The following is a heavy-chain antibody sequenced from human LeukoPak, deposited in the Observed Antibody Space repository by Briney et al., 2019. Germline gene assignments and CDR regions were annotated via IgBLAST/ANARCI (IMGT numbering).Heavy chain of an antibody. V-gene: IGHV3-53*04. CDR3: ARWRPIDAFDI. D-gene: IGHD3-3*01. Sequence: GGSLRLSCAASGFTVSSYYMNWVRQAPGKGLERVSLLSSTGNTSYADSVKGRFTISRHNSKNTLYLQVNSLRPEDTAMYYCARWRPIDAFDIWGQGTMVIVSS. CDR1: GFTVSSYY. J-gene: IGHJ3*02. CDR2: LSSTGNT.